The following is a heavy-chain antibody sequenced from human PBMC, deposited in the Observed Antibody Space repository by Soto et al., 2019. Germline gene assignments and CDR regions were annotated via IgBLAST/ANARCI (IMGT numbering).Heavy chain of an antibody. CDR3: TRHEGGDAAARDLYS. CDR1: GGSISSSSFY. CDR2: IYYSGST. J-gene: IGHJ4*02. Sequence: PSXTLSLTCTVSGGSISSSSFYCGWIRQPPGKGLEWIGSIYYSGSTYYNPSLKSRVTISVDTSNNQFPLNLNSVTPATPAVYYCTRHEGGDAAARDLYSWGQGTLVPVSS. D-gene: IGHD2-21*01. V-gene: IGHV4-39*01.